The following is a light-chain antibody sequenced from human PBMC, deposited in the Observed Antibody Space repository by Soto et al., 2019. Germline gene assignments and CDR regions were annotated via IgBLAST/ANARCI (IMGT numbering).Light chain of an antibody. CDR3: QQRTDRPPWT. CDR2: DAS. J-gene: IGKJ1*01. V-gene: IGKV3-11*01. Sequence: EIVLTQSPATLSLSPGERGTLSCRASQSIGLAIAWYQHNPGQAPRLLIFDASQRATGIPARFRGSGSGTDFTLSISSLEPEDFAVYYCQQRTDRPPWTFGQGTKVESK. CDR1: QSIGLA.